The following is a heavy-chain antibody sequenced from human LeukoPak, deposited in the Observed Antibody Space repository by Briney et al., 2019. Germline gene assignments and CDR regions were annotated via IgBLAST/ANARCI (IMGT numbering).Heavy chain of an antibody. CDR2: IYSGGST. D-gene: IGHD6-13*01. Sequence: GGSLRLSCAASGFTVSSNYMSGVRQAPGKGLEWVSVIYSGGSTYYADSVKGRFTISRHNSKNTLYLQMNSLRAEDTAVYYCARQIGYISSWDENWFDPWGQGTLVTVSS. CDR1: GFTVSSNY. J-gene: IGHJ5*02. V-gene: IGHV3-53*04. CDR3: ARQIGYISSWDENWFDP.